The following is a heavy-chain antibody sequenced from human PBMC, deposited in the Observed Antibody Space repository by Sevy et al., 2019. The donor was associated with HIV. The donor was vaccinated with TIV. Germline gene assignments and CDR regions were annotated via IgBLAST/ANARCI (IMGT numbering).Heavy chain of an antibody. D-gene: IGHD5-12*01. CDR2: IRLDGNDK. J-gene: IGHJ4*02. V-gene: IGHV3-30*02. CDR1: GFSFSNYG. CDR3: ARDPGYSGYDWGALTYYFDY. Sequence: GGSLRLSCEAFGFSFSNYGMHWVRQAPGKGPEWVSSIRLDGNDKQYADSVKGRFTISRDNSKNTLNLQMNSLRAEDKAVYYCARDPGYSGYDWGALTYYFDYWGQGTLVTVSS.